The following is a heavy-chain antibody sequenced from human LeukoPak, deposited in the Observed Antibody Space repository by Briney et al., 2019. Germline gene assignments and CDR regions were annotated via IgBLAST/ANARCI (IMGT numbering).Heavy chain of an antibody. CDR3: VRDRYFGSGSFYQMDV. J-gene: IGHJ6*02. CDR2: INPNTDVT. V-gene: IGHV1-2*02. CDR1: GYTFIAYY. D-gene: IGHD3-10*01. Sequence: ASVKVSCKASGYTFIAYYTHWVRQAPGQGLEWMGWINPNTDVTDYAQKFQGRVTMTRDTSISTAYMELSRLRSDDTAVYYCVRDRYFGSGSFYQMDVWGQGTTVTVSS.